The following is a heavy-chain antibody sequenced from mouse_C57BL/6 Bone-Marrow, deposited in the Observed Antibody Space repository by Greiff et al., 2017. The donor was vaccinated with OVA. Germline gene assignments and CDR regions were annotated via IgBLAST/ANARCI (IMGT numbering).Heavy chain of an antibody. CDR3: AATYDYDLGNAMDY. CDR1: GYTFTSYW. V-gene: IGHV1-50*01. CDR2: IDPSDSYT. D-gene: IGHD2-4*01. J-gene: IGHJ4*01. Sequence: QVQLQQPGAELVKPGASVKLSCKASGYTFTSYWMQWVKQRPGQGLAWIGEIDPSDSYTNYNQKFKGKATLTVDTSTSTAYMRLSSLTSEDSAVYYCAATYDYDLGNAMDYWGQGTSVTVSS.